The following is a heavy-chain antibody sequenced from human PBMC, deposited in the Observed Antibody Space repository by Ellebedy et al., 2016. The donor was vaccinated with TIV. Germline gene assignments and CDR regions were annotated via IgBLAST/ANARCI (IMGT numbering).Heavy chain of an antibody. D-gene: IGHD6-19*01. J-gene: IGHJ5*02. Sequence: MPSETLSLTCTASGGSISSYFWTWIRQPPGKGLEWIGDIYYSGNTYYNPSLKSRASMSVDTSNNHFSLRLNSVTAADTAVYYCVRGRGIAVAGTYEDTWFDPWGQGTLVTVSS. V-gene: IGHV4-59*01. CDR3: VRGRGIAVAGTYEDTWFDP. CDR1: GGSISSYF. CDR2: IYYSGNT.